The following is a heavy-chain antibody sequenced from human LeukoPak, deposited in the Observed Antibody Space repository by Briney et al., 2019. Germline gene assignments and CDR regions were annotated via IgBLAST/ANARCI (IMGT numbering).Heavy chain of an antibody. Sequence: ASVEVSCKASGYTFTSYYMHWVRQAPGQGLEWMGIINPSGGSTSYAQKFQGRVTMTEDTSTDTAYMELSSLRSEDTAVYYCATGKRYFDWGYDYWGQGTLVTVSS. D-gene: IGHD3-9*01. J-gene: IGHJ4*02. CDR3: ATGKRYFDWGYDY. V-gene: IGHV1-46*01. CDR1: GYTFTSYY. CDR2: INPSGGST.